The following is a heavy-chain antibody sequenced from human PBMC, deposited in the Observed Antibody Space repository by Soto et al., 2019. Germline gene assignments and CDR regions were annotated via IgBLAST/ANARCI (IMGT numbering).Heavy chain of an antibody. D-gene: IGHD6-13*01. CDR2: ISGSGGST. CDR1: GFTFSSYA. J-gene: IGHJ6*02. Sequence: EVQLLESGGGLVQPGGSLRLSCAASGFTFSSYAMSWVRQAPGKGLGWVSAISGSGGSTYYADSVKGRFTISRDNSKNTLDLQMNSLRAEDTAVYYCAKEGIAAASGDYGMDVWGQGTTVTVSS. CDR3: AKEGIAAASGDYGMDV. V-gene: IGHV3-23*01.